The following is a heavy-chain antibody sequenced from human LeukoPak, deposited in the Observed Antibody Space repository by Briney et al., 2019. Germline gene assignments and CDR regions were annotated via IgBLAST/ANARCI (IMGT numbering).Heavy chain of an antibody. D-gene: IGHD3-3*01. CDR2: ILHSGST. CDR3: ARTRVFWSAYFDY. Sequence: SETLSLTCAVSGVSITSDTYYWSWIRQPPGKGLEWIGYILHSGSTYHNPSLKSRVTISIDTSKSQFSPKLSSVTAADTAVYFCARTRVFWSAYFDYWGQGTPVTVSS. J-gene: IGHJ4*02. CDR1: GVSITSDTYY. V-gene: IGHV4-30-2*01.